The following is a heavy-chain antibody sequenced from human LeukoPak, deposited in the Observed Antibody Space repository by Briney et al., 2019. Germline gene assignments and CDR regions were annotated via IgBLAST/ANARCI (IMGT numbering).Heavy chain of an antibody. J-gene: IGHJ3*02. V-gene: IGHV3-23*01. CDR1: GFTFSSYA. CDR3: AKEEGIVVRMASAFDI. D-gene: IGHD3-22*01. CDR2: IGGSGGST. Sequence: GGSLRLSCAASGFTFSSYAMSWVRQAPGEGLEWVSAIGGSGGSTYYADSVKGRFTISRDNSKNTLYLQMNSLRAEDTAVYYCAKEEGIVVRMASAFDIWGQGTMVTVSS.